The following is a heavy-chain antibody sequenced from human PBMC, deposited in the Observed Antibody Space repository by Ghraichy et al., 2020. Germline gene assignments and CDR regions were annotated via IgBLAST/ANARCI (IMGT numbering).Heavy chain of an antibody. CDR3: ARHIGFVGATDVGFDY. D-gene: IGHD1-26*01. J-gene: IGHJ4*02. V-gene: IGHV4-39*01. CDR2: IYYSGST. CDR1: GGSISTYSYF. Sequence: GSLRLSCTVSGGSISTYSYFWGWIRQPPGQGLEWIESIYYSGSTYYNPSLKSRVTISVDTSKNQFSLKLDSVTAADTAVYFCARHIGFVGATDVGFDYWGQGTLVTVSS.